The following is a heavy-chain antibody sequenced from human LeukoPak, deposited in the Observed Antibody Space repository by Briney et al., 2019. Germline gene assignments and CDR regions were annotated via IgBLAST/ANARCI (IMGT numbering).Heavy chain of an antibody. CDR3: ARGPYCSGGTCYSQYFDY. D-gene: IGHD2-15*01. CDR2: ISAYNGNT. J-gene: IGHJ4*02. CDR1: GYTFTSYD. V-gene: IGHV1-18*01. Sequence: GASVKVSCKASGYTFTSYDINWVRQAPGQGLEWMGWISAYNGNTNYAQKLQGRVTMTTDTSTSTAYMELRSLRSDDTAVYYCARGPYCSGGTCYSQYFDYWGQGTLVTVSS.